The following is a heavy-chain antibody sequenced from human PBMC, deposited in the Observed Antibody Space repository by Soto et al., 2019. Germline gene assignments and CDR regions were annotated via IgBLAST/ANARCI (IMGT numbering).Heavy chain of an antibody. V-gene: IGHV1-8*01. CDR2: MNPRSGNT. J-gene: IGHJ5*01. CDR3: ARGDSFTSSWYWFDS. Sequence: ASVKVSCKTSGYTFITYEITWVRQAPGQGLEWMGWMNPRSGNTGYAKKFQGRVAMTRDTSINTAYMELTNLTSEDTAVYYCARGDSFTSSWYWFDSWGQGSLVTVLL. D-gene: IGHD6-13*01. CDR1: GYTFITYE.